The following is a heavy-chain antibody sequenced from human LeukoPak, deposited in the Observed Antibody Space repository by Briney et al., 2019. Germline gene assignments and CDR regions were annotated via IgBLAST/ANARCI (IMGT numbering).Heavy chain of an antibody. CDR1: GFTFDDYG. J-gene: IGHJ6*03. V-gene: IGHV3-20*04. D-gene: IGHD3-16*02. CDR3: ARVFGYYDYVWGTYRRPLNYYYYMDV. Sequence: GGSLRLSCAASGFTFDDYGFSWVRQVPGKGLEWVSGINWNGELTSYADSVKGRFSISRDNAKNSLYLQMNGLRAEDTALYYCARVFGYYDYVWGTYRRPLNYYYYMDVWGKGTTVTVSS. CDR2: INWNGELT.